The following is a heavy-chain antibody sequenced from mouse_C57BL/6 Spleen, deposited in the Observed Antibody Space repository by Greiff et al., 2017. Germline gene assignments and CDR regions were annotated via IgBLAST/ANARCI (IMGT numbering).Heavy chain of an antibody. CDR1: GYAFSSSW. V-gene: IGHV1-82*01. CDR2: IYPGDGDT. J-gene: IGHJ2*01. D-gene: IGHD2-4*01. Sequence: QVQLQQSGPELVKPGASVKISCKASGYAFSSSWMNWVKQRPGKGLEWIGRIYPGDGDTNYNGKFKGKATLTADKSSSTAYMQLSSLTSEDSAVYFCATTMISAWYFDYWGQGTTLTVSS. CDR3: ATTMISAWYFDY.